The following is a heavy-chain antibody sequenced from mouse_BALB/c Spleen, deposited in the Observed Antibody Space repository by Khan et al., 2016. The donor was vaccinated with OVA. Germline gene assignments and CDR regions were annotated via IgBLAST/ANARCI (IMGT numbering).Heavy chain of an antibody. D-gene: IGHD1-1*02. J-gene: IGHJ3*01. V-gene: IGHV1S137*01. CDR2: ISTNYGDA. CDR3: TRGGRFAY. CDR1: GYTFTDYA. Sequence: QVQLKQSGAELVRPGVSVKISCKGSGYTFTDYAMHWMKQSHAKTLEWIGVISTNYGDADYNQKFQGKASMTVAKSSSTAYLELARLTSEESANYYCTRGGRFAYWGQGTLVTVSA.